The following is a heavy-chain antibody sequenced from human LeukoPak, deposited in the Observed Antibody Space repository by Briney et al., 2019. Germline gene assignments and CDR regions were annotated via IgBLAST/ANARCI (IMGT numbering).Heavy chain of an antibody. V-gene: IGHV3-23*01. CDR1: GFTFRSYG. D-gene: IGHD1-14*01. CDR3: ATSPDIEASGTLYYLDY. CDR2: ISGYGDYT. Sequence: GGSLRLSCAGSGFTFRSYGMSWVGQAPGKGLEWVSSISGYGDYTYNADSVQGRFTIARDNSKNTLYLQMNNLRAEDAAIYYCATSPDIEASGTLYYLDYWGQGTLVTVSS. J-gene: IGHJ4*02.